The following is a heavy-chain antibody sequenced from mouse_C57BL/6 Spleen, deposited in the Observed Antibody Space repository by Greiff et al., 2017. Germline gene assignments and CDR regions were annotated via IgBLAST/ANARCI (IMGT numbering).Heavy chain of an antibody. V-gene: IGHV1-59*01. CDR1: GYTFTSYW. Sequence: VQLQQPGAELVRPGTSVKLSCKASGYTFTSYWMHWVKQRPGQGLEWIGVIDPSDSYTNYNQKFKGKATLTVDTSSRTAYMQLSSLTSEDAAVYYCARERVTTVVADYWGQGTTLTVSS. J-gene: IGHJ2*01. D-gene: IGHD1-1*01. CDR3: ARERVTTVVADY. CDR2: IDPSDSYT.